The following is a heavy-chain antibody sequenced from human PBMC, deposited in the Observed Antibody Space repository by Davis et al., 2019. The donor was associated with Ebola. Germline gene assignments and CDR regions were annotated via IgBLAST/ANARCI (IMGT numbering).Heavy chain of an antibody. V-gene: IGHV4-4*07. D-gene: IGHD6-6*01. CDR3: ARDVDSSPSAAFDI. CDR1: GGPISSYY. CDR2: IYTSGST. Sequence: PSETLSPTCTAPGGPISSYYWSWTRQPAGKGLEWIGRIYTSGSTNYNPSLKSRVTMSVDTSKNQFYLKLSSVTAADTAVYYCARDVDSSPSAAFDIWGQGTMVTVSS. J-gene: IGHJ3*02.